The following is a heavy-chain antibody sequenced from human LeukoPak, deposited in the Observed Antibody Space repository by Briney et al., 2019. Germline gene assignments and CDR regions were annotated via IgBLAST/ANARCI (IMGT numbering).Heavy chain of an antibody. Sequence: ASVKVSCKASGYTFTSYGISWVRQAPGQGLEWMGWISAYNGNTNYAQKFQGRVTMTTDTSTSTAYMELRSLRSDDTAVYYCARVALIDIVVVPAALDNWFDPWGQGTLVTVSS. V-gene: IGHV1-18*01. CDR2: ISAYNGNT. CDR1: GYTFTSYG. CDR3: ARVALIDIVVVPAALDNWFDP. D-gene: IGHD2-2*01. J-gene: IGHJ5*02.